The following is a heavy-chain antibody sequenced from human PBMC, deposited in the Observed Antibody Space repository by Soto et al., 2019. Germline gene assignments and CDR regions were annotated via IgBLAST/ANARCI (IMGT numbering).Heavy chain of an antibody. CDR3: ARGPFWSGYYWFDY. J-gene: IGHJ4*02. Sequence: GASVKVSCKASGGTFSSYGISWVRQAPGQGLEWMGWISAYNGNTNYAQKLQGRVTMTTDTSTSTAYMELRSLRSDDTAVYYCARGPFWSGYYWFDYWGQGTLVTVSS. CDR2: ISAYNGNT. V-gene: IGHV1-18*01. D-gene: IGHD3-3*01. CDR1: GGTFSSYG.